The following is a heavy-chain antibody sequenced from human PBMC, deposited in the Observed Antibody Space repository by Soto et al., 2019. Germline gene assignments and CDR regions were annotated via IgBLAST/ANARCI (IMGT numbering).Heavy chain of an antibody. J-gene: IGHJ6*02. V-gene: IGHV2-70*01. CDR2: IDWDDDK. Sequence: SGPTLVNPTQTLTLTCTFSGFSLSTSGMCVSWIRQPPGKALEWLALIDWDDDKYYSTSLKTRLTISKDTSKNQVVLTMTNMEPVDTAKYYCARIRAITMVRGVINYGMDVWGQWTTVTVSS. CDR1: GFSLSTSGMC. CDR3: ARIRAITMVRGVINYGMDV. D-gene: IGHD3-10*01.